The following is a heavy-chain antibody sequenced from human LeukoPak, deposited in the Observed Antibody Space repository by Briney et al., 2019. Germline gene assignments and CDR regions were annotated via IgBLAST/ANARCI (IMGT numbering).Heavy chain of an antibody. CDR1: GFTFSSYG. D-gene: IGHD1-7*01. V-gene: IGHV3-30*02. CDR3: AKDGRTIFDY. CDR2: IRYDGSNK. J-gene: IGHJ4*02. Sequence: GGSLRLSCAASGFTFSSYGMHWVGQAPGKGLEWVAFIRYDGSNKYYADSVKGRFTISRDNSKNTLYLQMNSLRAEDTAVYYCAKDGRTIFDYWGQGTLVTVSS.